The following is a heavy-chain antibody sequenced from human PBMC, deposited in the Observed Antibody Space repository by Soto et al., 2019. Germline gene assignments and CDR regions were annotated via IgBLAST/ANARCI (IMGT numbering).Heavy chain of an antibody. CDR2: IYDTGST. Sequence: SETLSLTCTVSGSDITTYYWSWLRQSPGKGLEWIGYIYDTGSTTYNPSLKSRVTISVDTSNKQFSLRLTSVTAEDTAVYHCAKNQGVELVPLATVDWFDPWGQGSVVTVSS. J-gene: IGHJ5*02. V-gene: IGHV4-59*12. CDR1: GSDITTYY. D-gene: IGHD1-26*01. CDR3: AKNQGVELVPLATVDWFDP.